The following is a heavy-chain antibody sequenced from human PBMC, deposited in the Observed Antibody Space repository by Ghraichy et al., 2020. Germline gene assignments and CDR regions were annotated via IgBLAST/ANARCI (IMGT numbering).Heavy chain of an antibody. Sequence: SETLSLTCAVSGGSISSGDYYWTWIRQQPGKGLEWIGYIYHSGSGHYNPSLKSRVSFSVERSKNQFSLRLTSVTAADTAVYYCAILASSGVDVWGQGTTVTVSS. CDR3: AILASSGVDV. CDR2: IYHSGSG. CDR1: GGSISSGDYY. V-gene: IGHV4-30-2*01. D-gene: IGHD3-3*01. J-gene: IGHJ6*02.